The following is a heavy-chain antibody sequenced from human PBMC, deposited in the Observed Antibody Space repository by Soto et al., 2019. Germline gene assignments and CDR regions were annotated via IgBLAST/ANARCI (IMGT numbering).Heavy chain of an antibody. Sequence: SETLSLTCTVSGGSISSGHYYWSWFRQHPGKGLEWIGYIYYSGSTYYSPSLKSRLTMSVDTSKNQFSLRLTSVTAADTAMYYCARATGTTGRWYFDLWSRGALETDSS. J-gene: IGHJ2*01. CDR3: ARATGTTGRWYFDL. CDR1: GGSISSGHYY. D-gene: IGHD1-7*01. V-gene: IGHV4-31*03. CDR2: IYYSGST.